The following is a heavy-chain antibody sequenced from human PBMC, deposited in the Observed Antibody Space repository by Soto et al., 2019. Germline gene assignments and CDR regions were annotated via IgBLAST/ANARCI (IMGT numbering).Heavy chain of an antibody. J-gene: IGHJ3*02. CDR3: ARGGYDFAFDI. D-gene: IGHD5-12*01. Sequence: QVQLVQSGAEVKKPRSSVKVSCKASGDTFSSYTISWVRQAPGQGLEWMGRIIPILGIANYAQKFQGRVTITANNSTNTAYMELSSLRSEDTAVYYCARGGYDFAFDIWGQGTMVTVSS. CDR2: IIPILGIA. V-gene: IGHV1-69*02. CDR1: GDTFSSYT.